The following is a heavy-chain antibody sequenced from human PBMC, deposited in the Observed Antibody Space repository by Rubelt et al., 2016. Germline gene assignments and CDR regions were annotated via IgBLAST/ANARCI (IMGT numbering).Heavy chain of an antibody. Sequence: EVQLVESGGGLIQPGGSLTLSCEASGLIFSNYEMNWVRQAPGKPLEWISFISTHASYLSYADSVRGRFTISRDNAKNSLYLQMNNLRADDTAVYFCVRIRNNVEHDPGDYSGRGALVTVSS. CDR1: GLIFSNYE. D-gene: IGHD1-1*01. CDR3: VRIRNNVEHDPGDY. CDR2: ISTHASYL. J-gene: IGHJ4*02. V-gene: IGHV3-48*03.